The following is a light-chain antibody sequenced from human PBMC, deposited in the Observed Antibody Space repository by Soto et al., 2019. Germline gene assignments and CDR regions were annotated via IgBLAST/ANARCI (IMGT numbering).Light chain of an antibody. CDR3: SSYTSSSTLPYV. CDR2: DVS. J-gene: IGLJ1*01. CDR1: SSDVGGYNY. V-gene: IGLV2-14*01. Sequence: SVLTQPASGAGSPGQSITTSCTGTSSDVGGYNYVSWYQQHPGKAPKLMIYDVSNRPSGVSNRFSGSKSGNTASLTISGLQAEDEADYYCSSYTSSSTLPYVFGTGTKVTVL.